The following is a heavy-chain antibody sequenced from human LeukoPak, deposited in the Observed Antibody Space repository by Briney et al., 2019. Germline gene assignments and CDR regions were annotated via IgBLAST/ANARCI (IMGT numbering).Heavy chain of an antibody. Sequence: ASVKVSCKASGYTFTSYYMHWVRQAPGQGLEWMGIINPSGGSTSYAQKFQGRVTMTRDMSTSTVYMELSSLRSEDTAVYYCARGRLSAGWELRPKFDYWGQGTLVTVSS. J-gene: IGHJ4*02. D-gene: IGHD1-26*01. CDR2: INPSGGST. CDR1: GYTFTSYY. V-gene: IGHV1-46*01. CDR3: ARGRLSAGWELRPKFDY.